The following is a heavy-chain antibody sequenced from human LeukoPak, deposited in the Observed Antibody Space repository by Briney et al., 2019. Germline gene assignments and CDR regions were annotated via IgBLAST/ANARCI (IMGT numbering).Heavy chain of an antibody. D-gene: IGHD5-24*01. CDR3: ARDRPPGDGYNRMYYYYYYGMDV. CDR1: GGTFTSYA. CDR2: IIPILGIA. Sequence: GASVKVSCKASGGTFTSYAISWVRQAPGQGLEWMGWIIPILGIANYAQKFQGRVTITADKSTSTAYMELSSLRSEDTAVYYCARDRPPGDGYNRMYYYYYYGMDVWGQGTTVTVSS. J-gene: IGHJ6*02. V-gene: IGHV1-69*04.